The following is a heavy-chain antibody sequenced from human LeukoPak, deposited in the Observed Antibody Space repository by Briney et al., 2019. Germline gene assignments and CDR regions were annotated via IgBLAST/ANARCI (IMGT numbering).Heavy chain of an antibody. CDR3: ARDPREDYNFDY. CDR1: GYTFTGYY. V-gene: IGHV1-2*06. J-gene: IGHJ4*02. CDR2: INPNSGGT. D-gene: IGHD4/OR15-4a*01. Sequence: ASVKVFCKASGYTFTGYYMHWVRQAPGRGLEWMGRINPNSGGTNYAQKFQGRVTMTRDTSISTAYMELSRLRSDDTAVYYCARDPREDYNFDYWGQGTLVTVSS.